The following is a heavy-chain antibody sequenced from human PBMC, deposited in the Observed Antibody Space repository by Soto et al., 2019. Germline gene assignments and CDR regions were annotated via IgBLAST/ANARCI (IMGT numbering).Heavy chain of an antibody. CDR2: IYYSGST. D-gene: IGHD3-9*01. V-gene: IGHV4-39*01. Sequence: KPSETLSLTCTVSGGSISSSSYYWGWIRQPPGKGLEWIGSIYYSGSTYYNPSLKSRVTISVDTSKNQFSLKLSSVTAADTAVYYCARHWGHEYFDWLRAHYGMDVWGQGTTVTVSS. CDR1: GGSISSSSYY. J-gene: IGHJ6*02. CDR3: ARHWGHEYFDWLRAHYGMDV.